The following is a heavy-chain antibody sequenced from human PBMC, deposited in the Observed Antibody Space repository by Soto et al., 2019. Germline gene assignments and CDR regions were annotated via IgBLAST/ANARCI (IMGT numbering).Heavy chain of an antibody. D-gene: IGHD1-26*01. CDR2: VHPNSGGT. CDR1: GYTFSVYH. V-gene: IGHV1-2*02. CDR3: AKDLLRGMDV. Sequence: QVHLVQSGAEVKQPGASVKVSCKASGYTFSVYHMHWVRQAPGQGLEWMGWVHPNSGGTNYAQSFEGRVTMTRDTSINTASMELSRLTSDDTAVYYCAKDLLRGMDVWGQGTTVTVSS. J-gene: IGHJ6*02.